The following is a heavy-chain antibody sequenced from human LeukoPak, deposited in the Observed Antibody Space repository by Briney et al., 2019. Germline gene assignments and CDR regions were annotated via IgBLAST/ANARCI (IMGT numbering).Heavy chain of an antibody. J-gene: IGHJ4*02. D-gene: IGHD1-1*01. CDR1: GLTFSSYG. V-gene: IGHV3-33*01. CDR3: ARDLEWHYFDC. CDR2: IWYDGSNK. Sequence: GGSLRLSCAASGLTFSSYGMHWVRQAPGKGLEWVAVIWYDGSNKYYADSVKGRFTISRDNSKNTLYLQMNSLRAEDTAVYYRARDLEWHYFDCWGQGTLVTVSS.